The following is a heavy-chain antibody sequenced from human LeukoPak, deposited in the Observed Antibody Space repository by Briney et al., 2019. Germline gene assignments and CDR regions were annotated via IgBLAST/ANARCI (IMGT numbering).Heavy chain of an antibody. CDR3: ARERTGSVATGDFDY. Sequence: ASVKVSCKASGYTFTGYYMHWVRQAPGQGLEWMGWINPNSGGTNYAQKFQGRVTMTRDTSISTAYMELSRLRSDDTAVYYCARERTGSVATGDFDYWGQGTLVTVSS. CDR2: INPNSGGT. V-gene: IGHV1-2*02. D-gene: IGHD5-12*01. J-gene: IGHJ4*02. CDR1: GYTFTGYY.